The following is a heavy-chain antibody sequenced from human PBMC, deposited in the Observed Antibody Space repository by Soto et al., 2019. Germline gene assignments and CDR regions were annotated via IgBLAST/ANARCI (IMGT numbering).Heavy chain of an antibody. D-gene: IGHD6-6*01. CDR3: ARDHGVRQLGVVDYYYYGMDV. V-gene: IGHV1-69*13. Sequence: SVKVSCKASGGTFSSYAISWVRQAPGQGLEWMGGIIPIFGTANYAQKFQGRVTITADESTSTAYMELSSLRSEDTAVYYCARDHGVRQLGVVDYYYYGMDVWGQGTTVTVSS. J-gene: IGHJ6*02. CDR1: GGTFSSYA. CDR2: IIPIFGTA.